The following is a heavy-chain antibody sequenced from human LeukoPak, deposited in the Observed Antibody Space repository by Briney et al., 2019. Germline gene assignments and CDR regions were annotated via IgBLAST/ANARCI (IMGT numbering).Heavy chain of an antibody. V-gene: IGHV3-30*18. Sequence: PGGSLRLSCAASGFTFSSYAMHWVRQAPGKGLEWVAVISYDGSNKYYADSVKGRFTISRDNSKNTLYLQMNSLRAEDTAVYYCAKSSLGVRGVPERAFDYWGQGTLVTVSS. J-gene: IGHJ4*02. D-gene: IGHD3-10*01. CDR3: AKSSLGVRGVPERAFDY. CDR2: ISYDGSNK. CDR1: GFTFSSYA.